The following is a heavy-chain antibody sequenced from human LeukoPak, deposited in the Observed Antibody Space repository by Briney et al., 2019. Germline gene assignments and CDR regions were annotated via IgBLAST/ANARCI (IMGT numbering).Heavy chain of an antibody. Sequence: ASVKVSCKTSGYTFTSYDINWVRQATGQGLEWMGWMNSNNGDTGYAQQFQGRVTMTRNTSTSTAYMELSSLRSGDTAVYYCARPPGGYGSIFWGQGTLVTVSS. CDR1: GYTFTSYD. CDR3: ARPPGGYGSIF. J-gene: IGHJ4*02. CDR2: MNSNNGDT. V-gene: IGHV1-8*01. D-gene: IGHD3-10*01.